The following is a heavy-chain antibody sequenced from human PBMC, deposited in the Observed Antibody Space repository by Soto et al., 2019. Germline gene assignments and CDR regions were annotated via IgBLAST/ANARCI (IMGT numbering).Heavy chain of an antibody. V-gene: IGHV3-74*01. J-gene: IGHJ5*01. Sequence: EVQLVESGGGLVQPGGSLRLSCAASGFTFFAYWIHWVRQVPGKGLVWVSRINSDGSHTSYADSVRGRFTISRDNSKNTVYLQMNSLTAEDTAVYYCAKEGDYGDCAGENWFDSWGQGRLVTVSS. CDR2: INSDGSHT. D-gene: IGHD4-17*01. CDR1: GFTFFAYW. CDR3: AKEGDYGDCAGENWFDS.